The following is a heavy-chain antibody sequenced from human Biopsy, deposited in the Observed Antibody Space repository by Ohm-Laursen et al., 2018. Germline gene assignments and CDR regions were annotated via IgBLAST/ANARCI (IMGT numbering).Heavy chain of an antibody. Sequence: GTLSLTCTVSGGSITSYSWSWIRQPPGKGLEPIGYIYNTGDTTYNPSLQSRVTISLDTSNNQLSLRLSSVTAADAAVYYCARRSAANWYFNLWGRGTLVTVSS. V-gene: IGHV4-59*08. CDR1: GGSITSYS. CDR2: IYNTGDT. CDR3: ARRSAANWYFNL. J-gene: IGHJ2*01. D-gene: IGHD6-25*01.